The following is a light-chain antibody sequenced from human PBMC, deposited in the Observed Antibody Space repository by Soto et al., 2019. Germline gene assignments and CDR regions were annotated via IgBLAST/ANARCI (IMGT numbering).Light chain of an antibody. V-gene: IGLV2-14*03. Sequence: QSVLTQPDSVSGCLGESITISCTGTNTDIGGYDYVSWYQQHPGGAPKLVIYDVTSRPSGVSNRFSGSKSGFTASLTTSGLQAVDDALYYCSTYRTYRTLEVFAIWTKVPV. CDR1: NTDIGGYDY. CDR2: DVT. CDR3: STYRTYRTLEV. J-gene: IGLJ1*01.